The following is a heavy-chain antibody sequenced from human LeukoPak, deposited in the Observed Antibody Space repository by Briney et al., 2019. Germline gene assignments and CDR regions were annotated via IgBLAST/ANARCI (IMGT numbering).Heavy chain of an antibody. Sequence: GASVKVSCKASGYTFTNYFMHWVRQAPGQGLEWMGTINPHDGSTNYAQNFQGRVTMTRDTSTSTFHMELSSLRSEDTAVYYCARVHTKYCSSTSCPYNWFDPWGQGTLVTVSS. CDR1: GYTFTNYF. D-gene: IGHD2-2*01. CDR3: ARVHTKYCSSTSCPYNWFDP. V-gene: IGHV1-46*01. J-gene: IGHJ5*02. CDR2: INPHDGST.